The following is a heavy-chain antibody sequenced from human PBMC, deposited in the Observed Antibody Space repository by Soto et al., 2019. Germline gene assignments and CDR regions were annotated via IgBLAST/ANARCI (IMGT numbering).Heavy chain of an antibody. V-gene: IGHV3-30-3*01. CDR1: GFTFSSYA. Sequence: GGSLRLSCAASGFTFSSYAMHWVRQAPGKGLEWVAVISYDGSNKYYADSVKGRFTISRDNSKNTLYLQMNSLRAEDTAVYYCARDDHYGSGSYYNFYYYGMDVWGQGTTVTVSS. D-gene: IGHD3-10*01. CDR2: ISYDGSNK. J-gene: IGHJ6*02. CDR3: ARDDHYGSGSYYNFYYYGMDV.